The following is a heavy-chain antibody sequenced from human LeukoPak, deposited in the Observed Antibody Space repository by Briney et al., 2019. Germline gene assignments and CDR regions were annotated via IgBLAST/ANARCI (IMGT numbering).Heavy chain of an antibody. J-gene: IGHJ5*02. V-gene: IGHV4-4*07. D-gene: IGHD1-7*01. CDR2: IYTSGAT. CDR3: ARVNWNYDGLAWFDP. Sequence: SETLSLTCTVSGDSMCSYSWSWIRQPAGTGLEWIGRIYTSGATNSNPSLKSRLSMSIDTSKNQFSLKLSSVTAADTAVYYCARVNWNYDGLAWFDPWGQGTLVTVSS. CDR1: GDSMCSYS.